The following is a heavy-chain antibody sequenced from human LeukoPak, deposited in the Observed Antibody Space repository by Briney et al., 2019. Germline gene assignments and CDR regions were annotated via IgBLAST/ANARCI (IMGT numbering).Heavy chain of an antibody. CDR1: GFTFDDYG. J-gene: IGHJ4*02. Sequence: GGSLRLSCAASGFTFDDYGMSWVRHAPGKGLEWVSYISSRSATIYYADSVKGRFTISRDNAKNSLYLQMNSLRAEDTAVYYCARDPLSSSSFDLWGQGTLVTVSS. CDR3: ARDPLSSSSFDL. D-gene: IGHD6-13*01. CDR2: ISSRSATI. V-gene: IGHV3-48*01.